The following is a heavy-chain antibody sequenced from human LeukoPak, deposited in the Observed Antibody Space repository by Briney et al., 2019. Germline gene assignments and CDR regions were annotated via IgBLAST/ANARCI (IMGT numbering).Heavy chain of an antibody. CDR3: AKFLWRSSSWPREWWFDP. D-gene: IGHD6-13*01. J-gene: IGHJ5*02. CDR2: ISYDGSNK. CDR1: GFTFSSYG. V-gene: IGHV3-30*18. Sequence: PGRSLRLSCAASGFTFSSYGMHWVRQAPGKGLEWVAVISYDGSNKYYADSVKGRFTISRDNSKNTLYLQMNSLRAEDTAVYYCAKFLWRSSSWPREWWFDPWGQGTLVTVSS.